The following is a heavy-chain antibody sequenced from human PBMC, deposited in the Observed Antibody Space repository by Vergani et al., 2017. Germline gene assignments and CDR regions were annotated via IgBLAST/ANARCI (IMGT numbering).Heavy chain of an antibody. D-gene: IGHD1-1*01. CDR3: ARGNWNDGFNSYYYMDV. Sequence: QVQLVESGGTLVKPGGSLRLSCAASGFTFRDFYMTWIRQVPGKGLEWVSHISDSGTSINYADSVKGRFTVSRDNAKKSLYLQMTSLRVEDTAVYYCARGNWNDGFNSYYYMDVWGKETTVTVSS. J-gene: IGHJ6*03. V-gene: IGHV3-11*01. CDR1: GFTFRDFY. CDR2: ISDSGTSI.